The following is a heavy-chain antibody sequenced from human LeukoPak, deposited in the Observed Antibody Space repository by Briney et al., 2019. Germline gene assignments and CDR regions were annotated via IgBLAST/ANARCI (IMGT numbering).Heavy chain of an antibody. J-gene: IGHJ4*02. CDR3: ARGYCTNGVCPEFYFDY. D-gene: IGHD2-8*01. Sequence: GESLKISCKGSGYSFTSYWIGWVRQMPGKGLEWMGIIYPGDSDTRYSPSFQGQVTISADKSISTAYLQWSSLKASDTAMYYCARGYCTNGVCPEFYFDYWGQGTLVTVSS. CDR1: GYSFTSYW. V-gene: IGHV5-51*01. CDR2: IYPGDSDT.